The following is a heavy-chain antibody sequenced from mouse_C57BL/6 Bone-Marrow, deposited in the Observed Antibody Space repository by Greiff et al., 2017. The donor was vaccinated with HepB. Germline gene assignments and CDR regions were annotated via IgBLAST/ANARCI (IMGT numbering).Heavy chain of an antibody. Sequence: DVQLQESGGDLVKPGGSLKLSCAASGFTFSSYGMSWVRQTPDKRLEWVATISSGGSYTYYPDSVKGRFTISRDNAKNTLYLQMSSLKSEDTAMYYCARQVLPYFDYWGQGTTLTVSS. J-gene: IGHJ2*01. CDR2: ISSGGSYT. V-gene: IGHV5-6*01. CDR1: GFTFSSYG. CDR3: ARQVLPYFDY. D-gene: IGHD1-1*01.